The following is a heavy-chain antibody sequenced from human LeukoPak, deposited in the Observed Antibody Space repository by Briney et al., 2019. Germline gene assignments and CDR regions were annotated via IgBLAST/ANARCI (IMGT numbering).Heavy chain of an antibody. D-gene: IGHD6-6*01. V-gene: IGHV4-39*07. CDR1: GGSISSSSYY. CDR2: IYYSGST. CDR3: ASVINYSSYYFDY. J-gene: IGHJ4*02. Sequence: SETLSLTCTVSGGSISSSSYYWGWIRQPPGKGLEWIGSIYYSGSTYYNPSLKSRVTISVDTSKNQFSLKLSSVTAADTAVYYCASVINYSSYYFDYWGQGTLVTVSS.